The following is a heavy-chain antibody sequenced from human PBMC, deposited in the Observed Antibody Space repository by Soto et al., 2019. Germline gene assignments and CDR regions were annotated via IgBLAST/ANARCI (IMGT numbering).Heavy chain of an antibody. CDR2: IWYDGSNK. D-gene: IGHD2-15*01. CDR3: ARDLGYCSGGSCYSAYYYYGMDV. CDR1: GFTFSSYG. J-gene: IGHJ6*02. Sequence: GGSLRLSCAASGFTFSSYGMHWVRQAPGKGLEWVAVIWYDGSNKYYADSVKGRFTISRDNSKNTLYLQMNSLRAEDTAAYYCARDLGYCSGGSCYSAYYYYGMDVWGQGTTVTVSS. V-gene: IGHV3-33*01.